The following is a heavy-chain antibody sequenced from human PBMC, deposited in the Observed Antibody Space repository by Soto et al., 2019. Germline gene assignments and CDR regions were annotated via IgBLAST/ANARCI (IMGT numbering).Heavy chain of an antibody. V-gene: IGHV3-30-3*01. CDR3: ARDLSSSGSYYYYYYCGMDV. J-gene: IGHJ6*02. CDR1: GFTFSSYA. Sequence: QVQLVESGGGVVQPGRSLRLSCAASGFTFSSYAMHWVRQAPGKGLEWVAVISYDGSNKYYADSVKGRFTISRDNSKNTLYLQMNSLRAEDTAVYYCARDLSSSGSYYYYYYCGMDVWGQGTTVTVSS. D-gene: IGHD1-26*01. CDR2: ISYDGSNK.